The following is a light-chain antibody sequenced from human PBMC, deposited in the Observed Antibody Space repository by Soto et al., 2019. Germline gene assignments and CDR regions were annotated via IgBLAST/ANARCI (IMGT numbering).Light chain of an antibody. CDR3: QQYYNWRT. Sequence: EIVMTQSPVTLSVSPGERATLSCRASQSVSSKLAWYQQKPGQAPRLLIYGASTRATGIPARFSGSGSGTEFTLTITSLQSEDFAIYYCQQYYNWRTFGQGTKVDIK. V-gene: IGKV3-15*01. CDR2: GAS. CDR1: QSVSSK. J-gene: IGKJ1*01.